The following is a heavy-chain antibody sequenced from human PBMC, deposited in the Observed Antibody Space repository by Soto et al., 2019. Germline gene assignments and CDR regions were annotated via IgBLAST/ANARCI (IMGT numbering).Heavy chain of an antibody. J-gene: IGHJ4*02. CDR2: ISSGSKTI. D-gene: IGHD3-9*01. CDR1: GFTFGGYS. V-gene: IGHV3-48*02. Sequence: PGGSLRLSCAASGFTFGGYSVNWVRQAPGKGLEWVSYISSGSKTIYYAESVKGRFTVSRDNARNSQYLQMNSLRDEDTAVYYCAREDILGVRSFDYWGQGTLVTVSS. CDR3: AREDILGVRSFDY.